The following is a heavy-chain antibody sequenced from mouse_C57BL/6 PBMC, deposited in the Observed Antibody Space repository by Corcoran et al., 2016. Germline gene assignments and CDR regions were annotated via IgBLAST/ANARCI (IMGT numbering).Heavy chain of an antibody. Sequence: QVQLQQSGAELARPGVSVKLSCKASGYTFTSYGISRVKQRTGQGLEWIGEIYPRSGNTYYNEKFKGKATLTADKSSSTAYMELRSLTSEDSAVYFCARSVDISGPPFAYWGQGTLVTVSA. CDR2: IYPRSGNT. CDR1: GYTFTSYG. V-gene: IGHV1-81*01. CDR3: ARSVDISGPPFAY. D-gene: IGHD3-2*02. J-gene: IGHJ3*01.